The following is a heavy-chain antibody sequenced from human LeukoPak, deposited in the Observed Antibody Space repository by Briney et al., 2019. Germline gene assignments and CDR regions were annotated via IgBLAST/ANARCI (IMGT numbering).Heavy chain of an antibody. CDR3: TTPLGYCTNGVCPTNDY. V-gene: IGHV1-69*04. CDR2: IIPILGIA. D-gene: IGHD2-8*01. Sequence: SVKVSCKASGGTFSSYAISWVRQAPGQGLEWMGRIIPILGIANYAQKFQGRVTITADKSTSTAYMELSSLRSEDTAVYYCTTPLGYCTNGVCPTNDYWGQGTLVTVSS. J-gene: IGHJ4*02. CDR1: GGTFSSYA.